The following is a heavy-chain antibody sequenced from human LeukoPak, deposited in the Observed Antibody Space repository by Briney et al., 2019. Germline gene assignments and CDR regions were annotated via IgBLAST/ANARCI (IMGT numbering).Heavy chain of an antibody. D-gene: IGHD3-10*01. J-gene: IGHJ3*02. V-gene: IGHV5-51*07. Sequence: GESLKISCKGSGYSFTNYWIGWVHQMPGKGLEWMGVIYPGDSDTRYSPSFQGQVTISADKSISTAYLQWSSLKASDTAMYYCARPYAPGSHDAFDIWGQGTIVTVSS. CDR1: GYSFTNYW. CDR2: IYPGDSDT. CDR3: ARPYAPGSHDAFDI.